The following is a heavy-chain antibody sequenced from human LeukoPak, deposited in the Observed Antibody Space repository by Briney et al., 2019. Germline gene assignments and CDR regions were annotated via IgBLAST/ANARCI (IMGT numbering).Heavy chain of an antibody. CDR1: GFTVSSNY. CDR3: ASQTRGGHDY. Sequence: GGSLGLSCAASGFTVSSNYMSWVRQAPGKGLEWVSVIYSGGSTYYADSVKGRFTISRDNSKNTLYLQMNSLRAEDTAVYYCASQTRGGHDYWGQGTLVTVSS. D-gene: IGHD3-16*01. V-gene: IGHV3-53*01. J-gene: IGHJ4*02. CDR2: IYSGGST.